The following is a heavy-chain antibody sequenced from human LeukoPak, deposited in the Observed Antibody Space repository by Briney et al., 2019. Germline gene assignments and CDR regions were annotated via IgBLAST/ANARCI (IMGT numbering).Heavy chain of an antibody. J-gene: IGHJ6*02. D-gene: IGHD6-19*01. CDR3: AREAGSSGWYFRAYYYYYGMDV. Sequence: GGSLRLSCSASGFTFCSYAMHWVRQAPGKGLEYVSAISSNGGSTYYADSVKGRFTISRDNSKNTLFLQMNSLRAEDTAVYYCAREAGSSGWYFRAYYYYYGMDVWGQGTTVTVSS. CDR2: ISSNGGST. V-gene: IGHV3-64*04. CDR1: GFTFCSYA.